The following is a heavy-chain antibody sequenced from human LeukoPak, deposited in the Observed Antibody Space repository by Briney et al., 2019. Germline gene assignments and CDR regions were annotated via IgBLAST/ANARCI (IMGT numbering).Heavy chain of an antibody. V-gene: IGHV3-23*01. CDR3: AKCPLKTGTTSWFDP. J-gene: IGHJ5*02. CDR2: ITGSGGST. CDR1: GFTFSNYI. Sequence: GGSLRLSCVVSGFTFSNYIMTWVRQAPGKGLEWVSAITGSGGSTSYANSVQGRFAISRDNSKNTLNLQMNSLRAEDTAVYYCAKCPLKTGTTSWFDPWGQGTLATVSS. D-gene: IGHD1-7*01.